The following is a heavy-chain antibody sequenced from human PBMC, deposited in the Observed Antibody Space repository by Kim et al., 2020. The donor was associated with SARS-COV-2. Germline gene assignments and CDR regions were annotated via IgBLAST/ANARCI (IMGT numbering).Heavy chain of an antibody. Sequence: SVKVSCKASGFTFISSAMQWVRQARGQRLEWIGWIVAGSSNTNYAQKFQERVTITRDMSTSTAYMELSSLRSEDTAVYYCAAGSGSYTNYGMDVWGQGTTVTVSS. V-gene: IGHV1-58*02. CDR3: AAGSGSYTNYGMDV. D-gene: IGHD1-26*01. J-gene: IGHJ6*02. CDR2: IVAGSSNT. CDR1: GFTFISSA.